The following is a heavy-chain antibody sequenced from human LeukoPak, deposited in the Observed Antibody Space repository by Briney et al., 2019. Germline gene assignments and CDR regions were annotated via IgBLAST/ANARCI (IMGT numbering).Heavy chain of an antibody. CDR2: IYYSGST. D-gene: IGHD6-13*01. Sequence: SETLSLTCTVSGGSISSSSYYGGWIRQPPGKGLEWIGSIYYSGSTYYNPSLKSRVTISVDTSKNQFSLKLSSVTAADTAVYYCARDLGSSWLDYWGQGTLVTVSS. V-gene: IGHV4-39*07. CDR3: ARDLGSSWLDY. CDR1: GGSISSSSYY. J-gene: IGHJ4*02.